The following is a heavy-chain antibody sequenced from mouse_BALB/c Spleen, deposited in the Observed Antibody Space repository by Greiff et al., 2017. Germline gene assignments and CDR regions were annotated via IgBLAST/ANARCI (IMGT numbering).Heavy chain of an antibody. D-gene: IGHD2-3*01. Sequence: EVQGVESGGGLVKPGGSLKLSCAASGFTFSSYAMSWVRQTPEKRLEWVASISSGGSTYYPDSVKGRFTISRDNARNILYLQMSSLRSEDTAMYYCERDDGYYWYFDVWGAGTTVTVSS. V-gene: IGHV5-6-5*01. CDR1: GFTFSSYA. CDR3: ERDDGYYWYFDV. J-gene: IGHJ1*01. CDR2: ISSGGST.